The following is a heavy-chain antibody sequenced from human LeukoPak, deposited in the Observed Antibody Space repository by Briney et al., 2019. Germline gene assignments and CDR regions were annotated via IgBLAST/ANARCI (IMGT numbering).Heavy chain of an antibody. CDR1: GYTFTSYG. D-gene: IGHD6-13*01. V-gene: IGHV1-8*02. CDR3: ARGFPLSIAAAGTGFDY. Sequence: ASVKVSCKASGYTFTSYGISWVRQATGQGLEWMGWMNPNSGNTGYAQKFQGRVTMTRNTSISTAYMELSSLRSEDTAVYYCARGFPLSIAAAGTGFDYWGQGTLVTVSS. J-gene: IGHJ4*02. CDR2: MNPNSGNT.